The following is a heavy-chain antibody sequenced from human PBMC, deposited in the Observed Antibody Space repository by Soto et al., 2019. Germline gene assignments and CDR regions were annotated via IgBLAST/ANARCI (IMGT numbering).Heavy chain of an antibody. CDR1: GGSISSGGYY. Sequence: SETLSLTCTVSGGSISSGGYYWSWIRQHPGKGLEWIGYIHYTGSAYYHPSLKSRVTISVDTSRNQFSLKLTSVTAADTAVYYGAGVLLGDLFKNHPGGKETLV. J-gene: IGHJ4*02. CDR3: AGVLLGDLFKNHP. CDR2: IHYTGSA. D-gene: IGHD3-16*01. V-gene: IGHV4-31*03.